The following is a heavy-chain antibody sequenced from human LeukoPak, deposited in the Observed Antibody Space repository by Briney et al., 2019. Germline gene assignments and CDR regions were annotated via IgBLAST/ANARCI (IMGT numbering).Heavy chain of an antibody. CDR3: ARQPLAAGLYYYYYGMDV. D-gene: IGHD6-13*01. CDR2: ISISSSYI. V-gene: IGHV3-21*01. CDR1: GFTFSSYS. J-gene: IGHJ6*02. Sequence: GGSLRLSCAASGFTFSSYSMNWGHQAPGKGLEWVSSISISSSYIYYADSVKGRFTISRDNSKNTLYLQMNSLRAEDTAVYYCARQPLAAGLYYYYYGMDVWGQGTTVTVYS.